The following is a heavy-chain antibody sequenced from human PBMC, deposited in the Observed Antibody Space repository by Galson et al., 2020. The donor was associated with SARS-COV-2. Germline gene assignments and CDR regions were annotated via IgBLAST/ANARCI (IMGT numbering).Heavy chain of an antibody. J-gene: IGHJ4*02. CDR3: ARDGQSSRGFAFDY. CDR2: IFSDGSEK. Sequence: SLKISCAASGITLSDHAMHWVRQAPGQGLEWVAQIFSDGSEKYYGDSVRGRFTISIDSSKNTVYLQMNNLRVDDTAVYYCARDGQSSRGFAFDYWGQGTLVTVSS. D-gene: IGHD5-12*01. V-gene: IGHV3-33*01. CDR1: GITLSDHA.